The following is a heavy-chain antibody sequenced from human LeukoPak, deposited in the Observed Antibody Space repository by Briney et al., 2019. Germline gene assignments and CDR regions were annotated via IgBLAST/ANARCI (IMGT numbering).Heavy chain of an antibody. D-gene: IGHD2-15*01. J-gene: IGHJ4*02. V-gene: IGHV1-3*01. CDR3: AREWLSSGDSHYSH. Sequence: GASVKVSCKASGYTFTSYGISWVRQAPGQRLEWMGWINSGNGNTKYSQELQGRVAINRDTSATTAYMELSSLRSDDTALYYCAREWLSSGDSHYSHWGQGTLVTVSS. CDR1: GYTFTSYG. CDR2: INSGNGNT.